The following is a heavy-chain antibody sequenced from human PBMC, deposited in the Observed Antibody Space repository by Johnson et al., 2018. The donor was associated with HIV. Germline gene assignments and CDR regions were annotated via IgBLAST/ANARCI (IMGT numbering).Heavy chain of an antibody. CDR2: IKQDGSEK. CDR1: GFTFSSYW. J-gene: IGHJ3*02. Sequence: EVQLVESGGGLVQPGGSLRLSCAASGFTFSSYWMSWVRQAPGKGLEWVANIKQDGSEKHYVDSVKGRFSISRDNAKNSLYLQVNSLRDEDTAVYYCARDNLSMGAFDIWGPWTMVTVSS. CDR3: ARDNLSMGAFDI. D-gene: IGHD3-16*01. V-gene: IGHV3-7*01.